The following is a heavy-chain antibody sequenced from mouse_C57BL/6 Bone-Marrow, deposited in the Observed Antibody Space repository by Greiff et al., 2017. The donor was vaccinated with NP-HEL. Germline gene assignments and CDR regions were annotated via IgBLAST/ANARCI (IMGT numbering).Heavy chain of an antibody. D-gene: IGHD2-3*01. CDR2: ISSGSSTI. J-gene: IGHJ1*03. CDR3: ARPIYDGYYGYFDV. V-gene: IGHV5-17*01. Sequence: EVQLVESGGGLVKPGGSLKLSCAASGFTFSDYGMHWVRQAPEKGLEWVAYISSGSSTIYYADTVKGRFTIPRDNAKNTLFLQMTSLRSEDTAMDYCARPIYDGYYGYFDVWGTGTTVTVSS. CDR1: GFTFSDYG.